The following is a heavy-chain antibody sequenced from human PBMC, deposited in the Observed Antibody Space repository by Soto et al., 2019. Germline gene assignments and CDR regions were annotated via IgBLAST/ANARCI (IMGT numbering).Heavy chain of an antibody. CDR1: GYTFSAYT. Sequence: ASVKVSCKAAGYTFSAYTMNWVRQAPGQRLEWMGWINAANGDTKYSPKFQGRVTITRDTSASTAYMELSSLRSGDTAVYYCVRRHVSATGIDWFDPWGQGTLVTVSS. J-gene: IGHJ5*02. CDR2: INAANGDT. V-gene: IGHV1-3*01. CDR3: VRRHVSATGIDWFDP. D-gene: IGHD6-13*01.